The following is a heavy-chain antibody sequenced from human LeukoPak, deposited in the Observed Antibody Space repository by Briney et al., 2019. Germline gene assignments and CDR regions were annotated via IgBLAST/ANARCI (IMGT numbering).Heavy chain of an antibody. Sequence: GGSLRLSCAASGFTFSNYGIHWVRQAPGKGLEWVAIIWSDGSNKYYADSVKGRFIISRDNSKNTLYLQMNSLRAEDTAVYYCARALFAGAFYGMDVWGQGTTVTVSS. V-gene: IGHV3-33*01. J-gene: IGHJ6*02. D-gene: IGHD3-10*01. CDR2: IWSDGSNK. CDR1: GFTFSNYG. CDR3: ARALFAGAFYGMDV.